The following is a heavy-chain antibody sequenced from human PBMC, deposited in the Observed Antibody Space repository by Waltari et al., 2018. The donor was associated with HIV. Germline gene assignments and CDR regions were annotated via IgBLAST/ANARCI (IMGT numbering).Heavy chain of an antibody. V-gene: IGHV1-2*06. J-gene: IGHJ5*02. Sequence: QVQLVQSGAEVKKPGAPVKVSCKASGYTFTAYYIHWVRQAPGQGLEWMGRINPNSGGTNYAQKFQGRVTMTRDTSISTAYMELSRLRSDDTAVYYCASGTTVTPNWFDPWGQGTLVTVSS. D-gene: IGHD4-17*01. CDR1: GYTFTAYY. CDR2: INPNSGGT. CDR3: ASGTTVTPNWFDP.